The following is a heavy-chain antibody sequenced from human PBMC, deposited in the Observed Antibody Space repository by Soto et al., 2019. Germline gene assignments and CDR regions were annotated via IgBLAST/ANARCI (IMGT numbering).Heavy chain of an antibody. V-gene: IGHV1-18*01. CDR1: GYTFTSYG. CDR2: ISAYNGNT. D-gene: IGHD6-6*01. J-gene: IGHJ6*02. Sequence: VASVKVSCKASGYTFTSYGISWVRQAPGQGLEWMGWISAYNGNTNYAQKLQGRVTMTTDTSTSTAYMELRSLRSDDTAVYYCASDVGSSSSLVYYYYGMDVWGQGTTVTVSS. CDR3: ASDVGSSSSLVYYYYGMDV.